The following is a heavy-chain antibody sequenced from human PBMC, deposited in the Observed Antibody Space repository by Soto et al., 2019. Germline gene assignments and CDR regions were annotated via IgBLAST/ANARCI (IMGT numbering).Heavy chain of an antibody. D-gene: IGHD3-22*01. CDR2: IIPIFGTA. V-gene: IGHV1-69*13. CDR3: ARKGGYYYDSSGQFDY. CDR1: GGTFSSYA. Sequence: GASVKVSCKASGGTFSSYAISWVRQAPGQGLEWMGGIIPIFGTANYAQKFQGRVMITADESTSTAYMELSSLRSEDTALFYCARKGGYYYDSSGQFDYWGQGTLVTVSS. J-gene: IGHJ4*02.